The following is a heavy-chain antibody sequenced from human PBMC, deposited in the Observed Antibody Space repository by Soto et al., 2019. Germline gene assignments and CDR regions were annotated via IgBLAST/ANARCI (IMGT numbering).Heavy chain of an antibody. V-gene: IGHV1-18*01. D-gene: IGHD1-26*01. Sequence: QVQLVQSGAEVKKPGASVKVSCKASGYTFTSYGISWVRQAPGQGLEWMGWISAYNGNTNYAKKLQGRVTMTTDTSTSRASMELRSVRSDDTAVYYCARDAAVGLFDYWGQGTLATVSS. J-gene: IGHJ4*02. CDR3: ARDAAVGLFDY. CDR1: GYTFTSYG. CDR2: ISAYNGNT.